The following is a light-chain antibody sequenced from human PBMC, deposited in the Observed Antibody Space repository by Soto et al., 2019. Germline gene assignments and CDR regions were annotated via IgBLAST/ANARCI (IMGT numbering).Light chain of an antibody. CDR1: SSNIGADFG. Sequence: QSALTQPPSVSGAPGQTITISCTGSSSNIGADFGVHWYQQLPGAAPKLVIFVNTNRPSGVHDRFSGSKSGTSASLAITGLQAEDEADYYCQSYDRSLSGGVFGTGTKLTVL. J-gene: IGLJ3*02. CDR3: QSYDRSLSGGV. CDR2: VNT. V-gene: IGLV1-40*01.